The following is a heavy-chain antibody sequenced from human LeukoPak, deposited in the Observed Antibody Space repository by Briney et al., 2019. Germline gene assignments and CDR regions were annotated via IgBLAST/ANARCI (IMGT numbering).Heavy chain of an antibody. CDR3: AYERTNYDSSGYH. CDR1: GYTFTSYY. D-gene: IGHD3-22*01. CDR2: INPSGGST. J-gene: IGHJ5*02. Sequence: ASVKVSSKASGYTFTSYYMHWVRQAPGQGLEWMGIINPSGGSTSYAQKFQGRVTMTRDTSTSTVYMELSSLRSEDTAVYYCAYERTNYDSSGYHWGQGTLVTVSS. V-gene: IGHV1-46*01.